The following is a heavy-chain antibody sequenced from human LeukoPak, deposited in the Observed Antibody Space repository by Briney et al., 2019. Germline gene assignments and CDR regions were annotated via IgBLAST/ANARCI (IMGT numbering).Heavy chain of an antibody. CDR1: GFTFSSYG. V-gene: IGHV3-30*02. J-gene: IGHJ6*03. D-gene: IGHD2-2*01. Sequence: GGSLRLSCAASGFTFSSYGMHWVRQAPGKGLEWVAFIRYDGSNKYYADSVKGRFTISRDNSKNTLYLQMNSLRAEDTAVYYCAKDPQDIVVVPAANVYYYYYYMDVWGKGTTVTVSS. CDR3: AKDPQDIVVVPAANVYYYYYYMDV. CDR2: IRYDGSNK.